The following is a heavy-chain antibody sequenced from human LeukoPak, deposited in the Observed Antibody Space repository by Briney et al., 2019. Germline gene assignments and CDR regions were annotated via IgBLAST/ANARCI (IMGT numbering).Heavy chain of an antibody. V-gene: IGHV3-7*01. CDR1: GFTFSNYW. CDR3: ARDRTIYFDY. CDR2: IRKDGSEK. J-gene: IGHJ4*02. Sequence: GGSLRLSCAASGFTFSNYWMNWVRQAPGNALEWVAYIRKDGSEKYYVDSVKGRFTISRDNAKNSLYLQMNSLRAEDTAVYYCARDRTIYFDYWGQGTLVTVSS. D-gene: IGHD3-3*01.